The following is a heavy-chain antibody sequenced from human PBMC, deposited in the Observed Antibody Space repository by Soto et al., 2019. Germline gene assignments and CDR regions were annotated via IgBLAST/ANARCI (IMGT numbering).Heavy chain of an antibody. D-gene: IGHD3-10*01. V-gene: IGHV1-69*01. Sequence: QVQLVQSGAEVKKPGSSAKVSCKASGGTFRDLAISWVRQAPGQGLEWMGGIIPGLGAANYAQRFQDRVTITADEFTSTTYLELRSLTSEDTAIYYCARNLPYFGSGSFYRGMDVWGQGPTVSVS. CDR2: IIPGLGAA. J-gene: IGHJ6*02. CDR1: GGTFRDLA. CDR3: ARNLPYFGSGSFYRGMDV.